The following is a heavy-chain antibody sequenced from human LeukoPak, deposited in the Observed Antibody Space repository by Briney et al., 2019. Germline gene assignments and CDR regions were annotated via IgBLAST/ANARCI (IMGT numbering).Heavy chain of an antibody. D-gene: IGHD1-14*01. CDR2: ISRSGDTI. Sequence: GGSLRLSCAASGFTFSSYGMHWVRQAPGKGLEWVSYISRSGDTIYYADSVKGRFTISRDNAKNSLYLQMNSLRAEDTALYYCVRDAPGSNTGDYWGQGTLVTVSS. J-gene: IGHJ4*01. CDR1: GFTFSSYG. CDR3: VRDAPGSNTGDY. V-gene: IGHV3-48*04.